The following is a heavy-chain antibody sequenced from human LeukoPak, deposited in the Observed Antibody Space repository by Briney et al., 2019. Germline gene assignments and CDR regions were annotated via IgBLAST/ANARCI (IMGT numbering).Heavy chain of an antibody. CDR2: ISGSSTFT. V-gene: IGHV3-11*05. J-gene: IGHJ2*01. CDR3: ARGRELLGWYFDL. Sequence: GGSVRLSCAASGFTFSDSYMSWIRQAPGKGLEWVSYISGSSTFTNFADSVRGRFTISRDNAKNSLYLQMNGLRAEDTAVYYCARGRELLGWYFDLWGCGTPVSSSS. CDR1: GFTFSDSY. D-gene: IGHD1-7*01.